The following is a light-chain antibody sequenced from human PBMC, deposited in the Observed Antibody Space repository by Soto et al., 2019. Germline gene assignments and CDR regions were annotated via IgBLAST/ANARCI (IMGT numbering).Light chain of an antibody. V-gene: IGKV1-5*03. CDR2: KAS. Sequence: DIQMTQSPSTLSASVGDRVTITCRASQSIGRWLAWYQQKPGKAPKLLIYKASTLESGVPSRFSGSGSGTDFTLTICSLQPDDFATYYCQQYNSNSEISFGPGTKVDIK. CDR3: QQYNSNSEIS. CDR1: QSIGRW. J-gene: IGKJ3*01.